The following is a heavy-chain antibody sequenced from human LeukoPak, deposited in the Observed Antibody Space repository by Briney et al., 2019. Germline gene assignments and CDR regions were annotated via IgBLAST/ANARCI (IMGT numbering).Heavy chain of an antibody. CDR1: GFTFSSYS. CDR2: ISSSSYYI. CDR3: ARDEYLVRGAACDY. J-gene: IGHJ4*02. D-gene: IGHD3-10*01. V-gene: IGHV3-21*01. Sequence: GGSLTLSCAASGFTFSSYSMNWVRQAPGKGLEWVSYISSSSYYINYAGSVKGRFTITRDNAKNSLYLQMNSLRAEDTAVYYCARDEYLVRGAACDYWGQGTLVTVSS.